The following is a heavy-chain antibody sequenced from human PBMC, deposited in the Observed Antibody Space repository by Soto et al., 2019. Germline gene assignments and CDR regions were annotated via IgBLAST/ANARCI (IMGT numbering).Heavy chain of an antibody. CDR3: AKCGLSNTCGPTGFDP. Sequence: GGSLRLSCEASGFTFSNYAMTWVRQAPGKGLEYVSSLTASGGFTYYADSVKGRFTISRDNSKNTLYLQMNSLRVEDTAICYCAKCGLSNTCGPTGFDPWGQGTLVTVSS. V-gene: IGHV3-23*01. CDR1: GFTFSNYA. J-gene: IGHJ5*02. CDR2: LTASGGFT. D-gene: IGHD2-2*01.